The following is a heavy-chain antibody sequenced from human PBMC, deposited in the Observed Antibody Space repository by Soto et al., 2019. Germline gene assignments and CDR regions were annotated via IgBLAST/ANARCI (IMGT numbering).Heavy chain of an antibody. Sequence: QVQLVESGGGVVQPGKSLRLSCAASGFTFRNYAMHWVRQVRQAPGQGLEWVAVISYDGSNQFYADSVKGRFTISRDDSMTSLYLQMNSLRADDTAVYYCARDDYASTGRNSGFDYWGQGTLVTVSS. CDR2: ISYDGSNQ. J-gene: IGHJ4*02. CDR1: GFTFRNYA. D-gene: IGHD3-22*01. V-gene: IGHV3-30*14. CDR3: ARDDYASTGRNSGFDY.